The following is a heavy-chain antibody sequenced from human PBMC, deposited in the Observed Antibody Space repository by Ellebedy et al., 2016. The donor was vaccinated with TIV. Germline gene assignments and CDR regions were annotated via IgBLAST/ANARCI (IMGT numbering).Heavy chain of an antibody. CDR3: ATDGSYGDYLSPTHAFVI. J-gene: IGHJ3*02. V-gene: IGHV3-7*01. D-gene: IGHD4-17*01. CDR2: MRQDGGDK. CDR1: RFSFRSYW. Sequence: GGSLRLSCAASRFSFRSYWMSWVRQAPGKGLEWVANMRQDGGDKYYVDSVKGRFTISRDNAKNSLYLQMNSLRAEDTAVYYCATDGSYGDYLSPTHAFVIWGQGTMVTVSS.